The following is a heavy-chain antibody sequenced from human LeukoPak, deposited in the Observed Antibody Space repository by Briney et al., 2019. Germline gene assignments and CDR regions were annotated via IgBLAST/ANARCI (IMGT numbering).Heavy chain of an antibody. Sequence: GGSLRLSCAASGFTVSSNSMSWVRQAPGKGLEWVAVISYDGTNKYYADSVKGRYTISRDNSKNTLFLQMNSLRAEDTAVYYCARERLRGVPGYYYYVMDVWGQGTTVTVSS. D-gene: IGHD3-10*01. CDR2: ISYDGTNK. J-gene: IGHJ6*02. CDR3: ARERLRGVPGYYYYVMDV. V-gene: IGHV3-30*04. CDR1: GFTVSSNS.